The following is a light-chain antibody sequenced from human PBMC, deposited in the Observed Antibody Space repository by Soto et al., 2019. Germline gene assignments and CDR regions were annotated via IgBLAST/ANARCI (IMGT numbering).Light chain of an antibody. CDR2: AAS. J-gene: IGKJ4*01. V-gene: IGKV1-9*01. CDR3: QQLDSYPVT. CDR1: QGISSY. Sequence: IQLTQSPSSLSASVGDRATITCRASQGISSYLAWYRQEPGKAPKLLIYAASTLQSGVPSRFSGSGYGTDFTLTIGNLQPEDFASYYCQQLDSYPVTFGGGTKVEIK.